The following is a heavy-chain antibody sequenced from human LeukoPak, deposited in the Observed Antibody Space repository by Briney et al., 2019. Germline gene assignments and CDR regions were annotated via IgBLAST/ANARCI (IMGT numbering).Heavy chain of an antibody. V-gene: IGHV3-11*04. CDR3: ARSITMVRGVIFCYYFDY. CDR1: GFTFSDYY. Sequence: PGGSPRLSCAASGFTFSDYYMSWIRQAPGKGLEWVSYISSSGSTIYYADSVKGRFTISRDNAKNSLYLQMNSLRAEDTAVYYCARSITMVRGVIFCYYFDYWGQGTLVTVSS. J-gene: IGHJ4*02. D-gene: IGHD3-10*01. CDR2: ISSSGSTI.